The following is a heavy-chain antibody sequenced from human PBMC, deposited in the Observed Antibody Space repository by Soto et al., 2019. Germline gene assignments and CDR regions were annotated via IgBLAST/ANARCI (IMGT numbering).Heavy chain of an antibody. D-gene: IGHD3-22*01. V-gene: IGHV3-15*01. CDR2: IKNKNDGGTR. Sequence: PGGSLRLSSAASGLSPSHAQLTWVRQAPGKGLEWNGHIKNKNDGGTRDYGAPLKGGFSISGDESKDRLYGQVDSLKTEDTVHPEPPFRVKVVVIFRKREGFDIWGQGTMVTVSS. CDR1: GLSPSHAQ. CDR3: PFRVKVVVIFRKREGFDI. J-gene: IGHJ3*02.